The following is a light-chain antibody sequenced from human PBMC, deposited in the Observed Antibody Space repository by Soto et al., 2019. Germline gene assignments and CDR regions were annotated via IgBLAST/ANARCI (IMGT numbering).Light chain of an antibody. CDR1: SSDIGAYKF. CDR3: SLYAGSNNVV. J-gene: IGLJ2*01. CDR2: EVS. Sequence: QSALTQPPSASGSPGQSVAISCTGTSSDIGAYKFVSWYQQHPGKAPKLIIYEVSIRPSGVSDRFSGSKSGNTASLTVSGLLAEDEADYYCSLYAGSNNVVFGGGTKLTVL. V-gene: IGLV2-8*01.